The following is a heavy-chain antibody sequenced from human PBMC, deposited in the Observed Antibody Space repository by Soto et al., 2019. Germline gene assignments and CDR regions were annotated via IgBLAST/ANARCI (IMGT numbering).Heavy chain of an antibody. Sequence: GGSLRLSCAASGFTFSNAWMNWVRQAPGKGLEWVGRIKSKTDGGTTDYAAPVKGRFTISRDDSKNTLYLQMNSLKTEDTAVYYCTTGPRSYDFWSGYYWDYYYGMDVWGQGTTVTVSS. V-gene: IGHV3-15*07. CDR3: TTGPRSYDFWSGYYWDYYYGMDV. D-gene: IGHD3-3*01. CDR2: IKSKTDGGTT. J-gene: IGHJ6*02. CDR1: GFTFSNAW.